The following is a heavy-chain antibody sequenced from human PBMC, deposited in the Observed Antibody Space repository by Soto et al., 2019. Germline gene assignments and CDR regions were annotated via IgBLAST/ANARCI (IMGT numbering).Heavy chain of an antibody. J-gene: IGHJ3*02. D-gene: IGHD3-10*01. CDR2: TYYRSKWYN. CDR1: GGSVSSNSAA. Sequence: SQTLSLTCPISGGSVSSNSAAWNWSRQSPSRGLEWLGRTYYRSKWYNVYAVSVKSRITINPDTSKNQFSLQLNSVTPEGTAMYYCERDNRATGGAFDISGQGTMVTVSS. CDR3: ERDNRATGGAFDI. V-gene: IGHV6-1*01.